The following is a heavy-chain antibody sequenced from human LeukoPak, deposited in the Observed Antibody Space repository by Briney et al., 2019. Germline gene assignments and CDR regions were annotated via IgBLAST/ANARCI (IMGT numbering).Heavy chain of an antibody. D-gene: IGHD3-3*01. CDR3: ARDHAPRRYDFWSGYYYDY. Sequence: GGSLRLSCAASGFSISAYAMNWVRQAPGKGLEWVAVIWYDGSNKYYADSVKGRFTISRDNSKNTLYLQMNSLRAEDTAVYYCARDHAPRRYDFWSGYYYDYWGQGTLVTVSS. CDR2: IWYDGSNK. CDR1: GFSISAYA. V-gene: IGHV3-33*08. J-gene: IGHJ4*02.